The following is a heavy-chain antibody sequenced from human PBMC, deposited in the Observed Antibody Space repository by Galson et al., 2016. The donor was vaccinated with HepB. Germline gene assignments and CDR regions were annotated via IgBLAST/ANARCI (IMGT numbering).Heavy chain of an antibody. V-gene: IGHV5-10-1*01. CDR2: IDPSASYT. CDR1: GYSFTTYW. CDR3: ARHYNYSCAY. Sequence: QSGAEVKKPGESLRISCKASGYSFTTYWITWVRQIPGKGLEWLGTIDPSASYTNYNPSFRGHVTISIDKSIATAYLQRSSLTASDTAIYYCARHYNYSCAYWGQGALVTVSS. D-gene: IGHD3-10*01. J-gene: IGHJ4*02.